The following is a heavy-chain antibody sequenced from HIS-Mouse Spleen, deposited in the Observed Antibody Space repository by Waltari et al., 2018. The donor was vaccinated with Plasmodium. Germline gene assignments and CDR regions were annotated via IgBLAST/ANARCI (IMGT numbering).Heavy chain of an antibody. J-gene: IGHJ3*02. CDR2: INHSGST. V-gene: IGHV4-34*01. D-gene: IGHD3-9*01. CDR1: GGSFRGYS. Sequence: QVQLQQWGAGLLKPSETLSPTCAVVGGSFRGYSWGWIRQPPGKGLGWIGEINHSGSTNYNPSLKSRVTISVDTSKNQFSLKLSSVTAADTAVYYCARAPIRDAFDIWGQGTMVTVSS. CDR3: ARAPIRDAFDI.